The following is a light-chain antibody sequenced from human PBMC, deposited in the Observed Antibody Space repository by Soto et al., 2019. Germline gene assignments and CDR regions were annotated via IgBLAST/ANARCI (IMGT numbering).Light chain of an antibody. V-gene: IGKV3-11*01. CDR2: GAS. Sequence: EIVMTQSPATLSVSPGGRATLSCRASQSISSNLAWYQQKPGQAPRLLIYGASNRATGIPARFSGSGSGTDFTLTISSLEPEDFAVYYCQQRSNWPPTFGQGTRLEIK. CDR3: QQRSNWPPT. CDR1: QSISSN. J-gene: IGKJ5*01.